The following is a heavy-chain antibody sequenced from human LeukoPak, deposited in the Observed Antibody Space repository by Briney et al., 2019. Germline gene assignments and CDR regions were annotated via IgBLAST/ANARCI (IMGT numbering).Heavy chain of an antibody. CDR2: IYYSGST. Sequence: PSETLSLTCTVSGGSISSYYWSWIRQPPGKGLEWIGYIYYSGSTNYNPSLKSRVTISVDTSKNQFSLKLSSVTAADTAVYYCARDLRGPNYDFWSGYSGTWFDPWGQGTLVTVSS. CDR1: GGSISSYY. CDR3: ARDLRGPNYDFWSGYSGTWFDP. V-gene: IGHV4-59*01. J-gene: IGHJ5*02. D-gene: IGHD3-3*01.